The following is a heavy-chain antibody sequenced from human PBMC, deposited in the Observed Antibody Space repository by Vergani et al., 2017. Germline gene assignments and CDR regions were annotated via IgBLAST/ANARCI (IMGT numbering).Heavy chain of an antibody. CDR1: GFTFDDYA. V-gene: IGHV3-9*01. CDR2: ISWNSGCT. Sequence: EVQLVESGGGLVQPGRSLRLSCAASGFTFDDYAMHWVRHAPGKGREWVSGISWNSGCTGDADSVKGRFTIYRDNAKNSLYLQMNSLRAEDTALYYCAKGELYYDFWSGYVYWGQGTLVTVSS. CDR3: AKGELYYDFWSGYVY. D-gene: IGHD3-3*01. J-gene: IGHJ4*02.